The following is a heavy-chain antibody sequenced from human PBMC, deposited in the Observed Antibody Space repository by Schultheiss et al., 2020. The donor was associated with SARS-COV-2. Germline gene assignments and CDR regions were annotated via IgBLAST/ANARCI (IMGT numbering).Heavy chain of an antibody. D-gene: IGHD1-26*01. CDR3: AKDVMGGSYYGDFDY. CDR1: GFTFSSYD. J-gene: IGHJ4*02. Sequence: GGSLRLSCAASGFTFSSYDMHWVRQATGKGLEWVSAIGTAGDTYYPGSVKGQFTISRDNAKNSLYLQMNSLRAEDTAVYYCAKDVMGGSYYGDFDYWGQGTLVTVSS. V-gene: IGHV3-13*01. CDR2: IGTAGDT.